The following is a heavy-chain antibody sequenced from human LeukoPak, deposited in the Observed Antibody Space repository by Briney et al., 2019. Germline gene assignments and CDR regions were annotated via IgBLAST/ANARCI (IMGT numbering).Heavy chain of an antibody. CDR3: ARYKWPNWFDP. CDR2: ISYSGTI. D-gene: IGHD1-20*01. CDR1: GGSFISDY. Sequence: PSETLSLTCTVSGGSFISDYWSWIRQPPGKGLEWIGDISYSGTINNNPSLRSRVTISLDTSTNHFYLYLTSVTAADTAVYYCARYKWPNWFDPWGQGTLVTVSS. J-gene: IGHJ5*02. V-gene: IGHV4-59*01.